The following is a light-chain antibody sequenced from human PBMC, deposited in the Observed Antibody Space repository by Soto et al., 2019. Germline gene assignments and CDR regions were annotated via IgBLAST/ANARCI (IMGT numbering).Light chain of an antibody. Sequence: DIQMTQSPSSVSASVGDRVTITCRSSEDISTWLAWYQQXPGKAPXLLIYAASSLQSGVPSRFSGSGSGTDFTLTISSLQPEDFADYYCQHADSFPLITFGQGTRLEIK. V-gene: IGKV1-12*01. CDR3: QHADSFPLIT. J-gene: IGKJ5*01. CDR1: EDISTW. CDR2: AAS.